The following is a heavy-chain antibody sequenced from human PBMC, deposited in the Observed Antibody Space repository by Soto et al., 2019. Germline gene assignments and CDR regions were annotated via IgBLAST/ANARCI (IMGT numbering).Heavy chain of an antibody. J-gene: IGHJ4*02. CDR2: INANDGGT. V-gene: IGHV3-23*01. CDR1: EVTFSSYA. CDR3: AKSFRSGNYYGDFDY. D-gene: IGHD3-22*01. Sequence: PGGSLRLSCAASEVTFSSYAMSGVRQATGKGLEWVSTINANDGGTFYADSVKGRFSISRDNSKNTLYLQMNSLRADDTALYYCAKSFRSGNYYGDFDYWGQGTLVTVSS.